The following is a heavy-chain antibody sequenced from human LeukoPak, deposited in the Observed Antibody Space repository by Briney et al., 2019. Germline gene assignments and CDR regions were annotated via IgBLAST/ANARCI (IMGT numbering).Heavy chain of an antibody. V-gene: IGHV3-7*01. CDR3: ARVDSQTVRAFDI. J-gene: IGHJ3*02. Sequence: QSGGSLRLSCAASGFTFSSYWMSWVRQAPGKGLEWVANIKQDGSEKYYVDSVKGRFTISRDNAKNSLYLQMNSLRAEDTAVYYCARVDSQTVRAFDIWGQGTMVTVSS. D-gene: IGHD2-21*01. CDR2: IKQDGSEK. CDR1: GFTFSSYW.